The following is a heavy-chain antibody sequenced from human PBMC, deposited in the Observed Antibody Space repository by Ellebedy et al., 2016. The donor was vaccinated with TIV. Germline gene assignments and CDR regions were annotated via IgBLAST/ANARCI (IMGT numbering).Heavy chain of an antibody. CDR1: GYTFTYHY. D-gene: IGHD3-22*01. J-gene: IGHJ4*02. CDR2: INPSDGST. V-gene: IGHV1-46*01. Sequence: ASVTVSCXASGYTFTYHYMHWVRQAPGQGLEWMGIINPSDGSTTYAQKFQGRVTMTRDTSTSTVYMELSSLRSEDTAVYYCARALEGMDYYDSSGYFFDYWGQGTLVTVSS. CDR3: ARALEGMDYYDSSGYFFDY.